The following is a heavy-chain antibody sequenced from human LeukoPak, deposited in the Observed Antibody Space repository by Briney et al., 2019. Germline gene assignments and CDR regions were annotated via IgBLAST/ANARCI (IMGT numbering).Heavy chain of an antibody. V-gene: IGHV3-23*01. J-gene: IGHJ4*02. CDR1: GFTFSNYV. D-gene: IGHD3-3*01. CDR3: AKDSGYDFWSGNKDY. CDR2: ISGSGGST. Sequence: GRSLRLSCAASGFTFSNYVVSWVRQVPGKGLEWVSAISGSGGSTYYADSMKGRFTISRDNSKNTLYLQMNGLRAEDTAIYYCAKDSGYDFWSGNKDYWGQGTLVTVSS.